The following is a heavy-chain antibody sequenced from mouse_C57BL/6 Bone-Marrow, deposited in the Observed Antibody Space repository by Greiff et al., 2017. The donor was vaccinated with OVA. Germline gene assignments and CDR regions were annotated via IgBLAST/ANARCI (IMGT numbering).Heavy chain of an antibody. V-gene: IGHV5-4*01. CDR1: GFTFSSYA. CDR2: ISDGGSYT. Sequence: EVKLVESGGGLVKPGGSLKLSCAASGFTFSSYAMSWVRQTPEKRLEWVATISDGGSYTYYPDNVKGRFTISRDNAKNNLYLQMSHLKSEDTAMYYCAREKDCNWDYWGQGTTLTVSS. J-gene: IGHJ2*01. D-gene: IGHD4-1*01. CDR3: AREKDCNWDY.